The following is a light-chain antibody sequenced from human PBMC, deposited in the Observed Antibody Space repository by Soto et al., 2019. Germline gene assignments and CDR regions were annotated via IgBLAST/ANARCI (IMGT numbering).Light chain of an antibody. J-gene: IGKJ1*01. CDR3: QQYGSSPRT. CDR2: DAS. V-gene: IGKV3-20*01. CDR1: QSVSSY. Sequence: EKVVTQSPATLSVSPGERATLSCRASQSVSSYLAWYQQKPGQAPRLLIYDASNRATGIPDRFSGSGSGTDFTLTISRMEPEDFAVYCCQQYGSSPRTFGQGTKVDIK.